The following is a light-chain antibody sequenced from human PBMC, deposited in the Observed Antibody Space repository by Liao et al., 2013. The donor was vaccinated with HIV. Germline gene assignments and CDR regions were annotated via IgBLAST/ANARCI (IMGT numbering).Light chain of an antibody. CDR1: NIGSKS. V-gene: IGLV3-21*01. Sequence: SYELTQPPSVSVAPGKTARITCGGNNIGSKSVHWYQQKPGQAPVLVIYYDSDRPSGIPERFSGSNSGNTATLTISGTQAMDEADYYCQTWDNSTPVFGTGTKVTVL. CDR2: YDS. J-gene: IGLJ1*01. CDR3: QTWDNSTPV.